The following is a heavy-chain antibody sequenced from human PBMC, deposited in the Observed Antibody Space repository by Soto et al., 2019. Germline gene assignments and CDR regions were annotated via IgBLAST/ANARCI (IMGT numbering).Heavy chain of an antibody. D-gene: IGHD1-1*01. J-gene: IGHJ4*02. CDR2: ISTDSSAI. Sequence: GGSLRLSCAASGFTFSAYSMNWVRQAPGKGLEWVSFISTDSSAIYYADSVKGRFTISRDNAKNSLYLQMNSLTAEDAAVYYCAREQQQLAIDYWGQGTLVTVSS. CDR3: AREQQQLAIDY. CDR1: GFTFSAYS. V-gene: IGHV3-48*01.